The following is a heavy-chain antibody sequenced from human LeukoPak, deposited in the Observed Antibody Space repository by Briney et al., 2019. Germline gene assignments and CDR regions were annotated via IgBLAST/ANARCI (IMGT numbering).Heavy chain of an antibody. V-gene: IGHV1-18*01. CDR1: GYTFTTYG. J-gene: IGHJ4*02. D-gene: IGHD2-15*01. CDR3: ARDLLDIVVVVAATPYDY. Sequence: ASVRVSCKASGYTFTTYGITWIRQARGQGLEWMGWISGYNDDIKYAQKFQGRVIMTTDTSTGTAYMELRSLRSDDTAVYYCARDLLDIVVVVAATPYDYWGQGTLVTVSS. CDR2: ISGYNDDI.